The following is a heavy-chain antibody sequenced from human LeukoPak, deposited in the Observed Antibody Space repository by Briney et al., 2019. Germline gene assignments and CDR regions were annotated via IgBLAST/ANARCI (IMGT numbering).Heavy chain of an antibody. Sequence: GGSLRPSCAASGFTFSSYWMSWVRQAPGKGLEWVAVISYDGSNKYYADSVKGRFTISRDNSKNTLYLQMNSLRAEDTAVYYCARDGAFDIWGQGTMVTVSS. CDR1: GFTFSSYW. V-gene: IGHV3-30*03. J-gene: IGHJ3*02. CDR2: ISYDGSNK. CDR3: ARDGAFDI.